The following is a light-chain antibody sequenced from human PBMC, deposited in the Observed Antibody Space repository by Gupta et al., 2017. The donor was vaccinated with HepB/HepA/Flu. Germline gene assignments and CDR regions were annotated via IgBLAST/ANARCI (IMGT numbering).Light chain of an antibody. J-gene: IGKJ4*01. CDR3: QQSSSNLL. Sequence: DIQLTQTPSSLSASVGDRVTITCRTGQSINTYLNWYQQKPGKAPKLLIYSASSLQGGVPSRFSGSGSGTDFTLTISSLQPEDFATYYCQQSSSNLLFGGGTKVEIK. CDR1: QSINTY. V-gene: IGKV1-39*01. CDR2: SAS.